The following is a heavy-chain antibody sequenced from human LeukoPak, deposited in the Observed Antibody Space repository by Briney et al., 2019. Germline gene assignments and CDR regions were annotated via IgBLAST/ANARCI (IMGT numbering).Heavy chain of an antibody. CDR1: GFTFSSYS. CDR2: ISSSSSYI. V-gene: IGHV3-21*01. Sequence: PGGSLRLSCAASGFTFSSYSMNWVRQAPGKGLEWVSSISSSSSYIYYADSVKGRFTISRDNAKNSLYLQMNSLRAEDTAVYYCVRGGLYHYSGTSGDYWGQGTLATVSS. D-gene: IGHD3-16*02. J-gene: IGHJ4*02. CDR3: VRGGLYHYSGTSGDY.